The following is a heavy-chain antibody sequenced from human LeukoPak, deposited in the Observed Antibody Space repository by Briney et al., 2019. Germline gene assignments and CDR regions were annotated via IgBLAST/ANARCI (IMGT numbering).Heavy chain of an antibody. CDR2: IYYSGST. CDR1: GGSISSYY. D-gene: IGHD4-17*01. J-gene: IGHJ3*02. V-gene: IGHV4-59*08. Sequence: SETLSLTCTVSGGSISSYYWSWIRQPPGKGLEWIGYIYYSGSTNYNPSLKSRVTISVDTSKNQFSLKLSSVTAADTAVYYCARLMTTVTQAFDIWGQGTMVTVSS. CDR3: ARLMTTVTQAFDI.